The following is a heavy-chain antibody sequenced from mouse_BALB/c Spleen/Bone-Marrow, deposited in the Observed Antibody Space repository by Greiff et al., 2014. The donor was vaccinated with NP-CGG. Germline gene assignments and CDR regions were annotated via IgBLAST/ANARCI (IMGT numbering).Heavy chain of an antibody. CDR1: GFTFSSYY. J-gene: IGHJ4*01. CDR2: INSNGGST. V-gene: IGHV5-6-2*01. Sequence: DVQLQESGGGLVKLGGSLKLSCAASGFTFSSYYMSWVRQTPERRLELVAAINSNGGSTYYPDTVKGRFTISRDNAKNTLYLQMSSLKSEDTALYYCARLGNDDAMDYWGQGTSVTVSS. CDR3: ARLGNDDAMDY. D-gene: IGHD2-12*01.